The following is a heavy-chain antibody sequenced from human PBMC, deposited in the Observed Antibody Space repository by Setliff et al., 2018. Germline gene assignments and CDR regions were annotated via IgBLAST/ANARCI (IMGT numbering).Heavy chain of an antibody. CDR1: GYTFNNYD. CDR2: INPSSGKT. V-gene: IGHV1-8*02. J-gene: IGHJ2*01. Sequence: ASVKVSCKASGYTFNNYDINWVRQAPGQGLEWMGWINPSSGKTGYALNFQGRVTMTKNTSIATAYMDLSGLMSEDTAVYYCATGPSNNDVWGRGTLVTVSS. D-gene: IGHD4-4*01. CDR3: ATGPSNNDV.